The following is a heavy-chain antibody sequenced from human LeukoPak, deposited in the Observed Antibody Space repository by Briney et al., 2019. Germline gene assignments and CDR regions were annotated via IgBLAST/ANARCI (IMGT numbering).Heavy chain of an antibody. CDR3: ARDGGYCTNGVCYLLDY. Sequence: GGSLRLSCAASGFTFSSYAMNWVRQAPGKGLEWVSAISASGGSTYYADSVKGRFTISRDNAKNSLYLQMNSLRAEDTAVYYCARDGGYCTNGVCYLLDYWGQGTLVTVSS. D-gene: IGHD2-8*01. V-gene: IGHV3-23*01. CDR1: GFTFSSYA. J-gene: IGHJ4*02. CDR2: ISASGGST.